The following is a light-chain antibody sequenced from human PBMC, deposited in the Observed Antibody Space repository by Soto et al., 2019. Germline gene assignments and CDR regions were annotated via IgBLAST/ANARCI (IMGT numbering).Light chain of an antibody. CDR1: SSDVGSYNL. J-gene: IGLJ2*01. Sequence: QSALTQPASVSGSPGQSITISCTGTSSDVGSYNLVSWYQQHPGKAPKLMIYEGSKRPSGVSNRFSGSKSGNTASLTISGVQAGDGADYFLCSYAGSWVFGGGTKLTVL. CDR3: CSYAGSWV. CDR2: EGS. V-gene: IGLV2-23*01.